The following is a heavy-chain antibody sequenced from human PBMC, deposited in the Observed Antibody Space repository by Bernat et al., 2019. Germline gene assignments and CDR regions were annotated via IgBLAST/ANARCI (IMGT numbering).Heavy chain of an antibody. D-gene: IGHD6-19*01. CDR3: ARRVYSSGWYLIDY. CDR2: ISSSSSYT. V-gene: IGHV3-11*05. Sequence: QVQLVESGGGLVKPGGSLRLSCAASGFTFSDYYMSWIRQAPGKGLEWVSYISSSSSYTNYADSVKGRFTISRDNAKNSLYLQMNSLRAEDTAVYYCARRVYSSGWYLIDYWGQGTLVTVSS. CDR1: GFTFSDYY. J-gene: IGHJ4*02.